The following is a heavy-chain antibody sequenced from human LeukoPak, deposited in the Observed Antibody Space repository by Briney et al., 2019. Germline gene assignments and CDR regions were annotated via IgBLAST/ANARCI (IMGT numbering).Heavy chain of an antibody. CDR3: ARVRGHGDYYYFDY. J-gene: IGHJ4*02. V-gene: IGHV4-39*07. CDR1: GGSISSSSYY. D-gene: IGHD4-17*01. Sequence: PSETLSLTCTVSGGSISSSSYYWGWIRQPPGKGLEWIGSIYYSGSTYYNPSLKSRVTISVDTSKNQSSLKLSSVTAADTAVYYCARVRGHGDYYYFDYWGQGTLVTVSS. CDR2: IYYSGST.